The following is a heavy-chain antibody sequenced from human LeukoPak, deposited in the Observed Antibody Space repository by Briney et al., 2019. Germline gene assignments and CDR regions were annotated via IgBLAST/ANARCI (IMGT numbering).Heavy chain of an antibody. CDR2: IFQSGSP. J-gene: IGHJ4*02. D-gene: IGHD3-9*01. CDR3: ARVRGSDILTGYYYFDY. Sequence: SQTLFLTCTVSGYSISRGYYWGWIRQPPGKGLEWIGSIFQSGSPYCNPSLKSRVTISVDMSKNQFSLKLSSVTAADTAVYFCARVRGSDILTGYYYFDYWGQGTLVTVSS. CDR1: GYSISRGYY. V-gene: IGHV4-38-2*02.